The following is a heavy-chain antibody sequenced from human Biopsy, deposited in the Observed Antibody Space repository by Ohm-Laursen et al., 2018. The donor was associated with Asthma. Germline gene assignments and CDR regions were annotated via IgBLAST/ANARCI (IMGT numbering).Heavy chain of an antibody. Sequence: PSDTLSLTCIVSGDAMSTSGSYWGWIRQSPGKGLEWIGSIYYSGRTYYNPSLESRVTISADTLKNHFSLKVPSVTAADTAVYYCARAVSSSSYWYFDLWGRGDLVTVSS. CDR2: IYYSGRT. CDR1: GDAMSTSGSY. J-gene: IGHJ2*01. D-gene: IGHD6-6*01. CDR3: ARAVSSSSYWYFDL. V-gene: IGHV4-39*02.